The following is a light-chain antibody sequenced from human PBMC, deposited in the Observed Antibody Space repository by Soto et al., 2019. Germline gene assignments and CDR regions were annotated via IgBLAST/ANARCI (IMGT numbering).Light chain of an antibody. V-gene: IGLV2-8*01. Sequence: LTQPPSASGSPGQSVTISCTGTSSDVGGYDYVSWYQQYPGKTPKLMIFEVTKRPSGVPDRFSGSKSGNTASLTVSGLQAEDEADYYCLSYAGTACVFGTGTKVTVL. CDR2: EVT. J-gene: IGLJ1*01. CDR1: SSDVGGYDY. CDR3: LSYAGTACV.